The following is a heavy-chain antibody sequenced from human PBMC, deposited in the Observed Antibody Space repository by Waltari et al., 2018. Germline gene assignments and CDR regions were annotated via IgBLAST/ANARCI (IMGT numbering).Heavy chain of an antibody. Sequence: VQLVESGGGLVQPGGSLRLSCAASGFTFSSYAMSWVRQAPGKGMEWIGEINHSGSTNYNPSLKSRVTISVDTSKNQFSLKLSSVTAADTAVYYCARGGVDYYYYYGMDVWGQGTTVTVSS. D-gene: IGHD3-10*01. CDR3: ARGGVDYYYYYGMDV. V-gene: IGHV4-34*01. J-gene: IGHJ6*02. CDR1: GFTFSSYA. CDR2: INHSGST.